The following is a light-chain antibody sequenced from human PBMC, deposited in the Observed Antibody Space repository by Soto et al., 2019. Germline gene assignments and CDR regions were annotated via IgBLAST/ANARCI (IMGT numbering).Light chain of an antibody. J-gene: IGKJ1*01. CDR3: LQYNSYPWT. V-gene: IGKV1-5*01. CDR2: HAS. Sequence: DIQMTQSPSTLSASVGDRVTITCRASQFISSWLAWYQQKPGKVPKLLIFHASNLESGVPSRFSGSGSGTEFTLTISSLQPDDFATYYCLQYNSYPWTFGQGTKVEI. CDR1: QFISSW.